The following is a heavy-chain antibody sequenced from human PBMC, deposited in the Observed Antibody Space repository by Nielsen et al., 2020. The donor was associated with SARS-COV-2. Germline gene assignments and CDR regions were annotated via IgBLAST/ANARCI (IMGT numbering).Heavy chain of an antibody. CDR3: AKDYGDYGAFDI. CDR2: ISWNSGSI. V-gene: IGHV3-9*01. J-gene: IGHJ3*02. D-gene: IGHD4-17*01. CDR1: GFTFDDYA. Sequence: GGSLRLSCAASGFTFDDYAMHWVRQAPGKGLEWVSGISWNSGSIGYADSVKGRFTISRDNAKNSLYLQMNSLRAEDTAVYYCAKDYGDYGAFDIWGQGTMVTVSS.